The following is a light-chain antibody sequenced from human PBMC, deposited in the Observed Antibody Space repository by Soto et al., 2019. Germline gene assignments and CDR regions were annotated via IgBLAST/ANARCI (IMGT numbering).Light chain of an antibody. J-gene: IGKJ1*01. Sequence: DIVLTQSPGTLSLSPGERASLSSRASQSVSSGHLAWYQQKPGQAPRLLIYGASSRATGIPDRFSGSGSGTDFTLTISRLEPEDYAVYYCQQYGHSLWTFGQGTKVDIK. CDR3: QQYGHSLWT. V-gene: IGKV3-20*01. CDR2: GAS. CDR1: QSVSSGH.